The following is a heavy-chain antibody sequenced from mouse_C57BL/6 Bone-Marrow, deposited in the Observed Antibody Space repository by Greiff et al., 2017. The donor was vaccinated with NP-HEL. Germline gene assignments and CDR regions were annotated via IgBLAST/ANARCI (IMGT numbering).Heavy chain of an antibody. CDR1: GFTFSSYG. D-gene: IGHD4-1*01. J-gene: IGHJ3*01. CDR2: ISSGGSYT. Sequence: EVQLQESGGDLVKPGGSLKLSCAASGFTFSSYGMYWVRQTPDKRLEWVGTISSGGSYTYYPDSMKGRFTISRDNAKNTLYLQMSSLKSEDTAMYYCARRGWDVWFAYWGQGTLVTVSA. V-gene: IGHV5-6*01. CDR3: ARRGWDVWFAY.